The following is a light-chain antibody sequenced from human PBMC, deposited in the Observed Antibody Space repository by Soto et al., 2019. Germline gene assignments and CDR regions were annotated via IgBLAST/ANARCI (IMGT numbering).Light chain of an antibody. CDR3: QQYNNWPPIT. CDR2: DAS. V-gene: IGKV3-11*01. CDR1: QSINRH. J-gene: IGKJ1*01. Sequence: EIVLTQSPATLSLSPGERATLSCRASQSINRHLAWYRQKPGQAPRLLIYDASNRATGTPARFSGSGSGTDFTLTISSLEPEDFGVYYCQQYNNWPPITFGQGTKVDIK.